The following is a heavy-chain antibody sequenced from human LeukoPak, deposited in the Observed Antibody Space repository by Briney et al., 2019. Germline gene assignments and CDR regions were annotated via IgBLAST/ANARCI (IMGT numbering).Heavy chain of an antibody. Sequence: PGGSLRLSCAASGFTFSSYAMHWVRQAPGKGLEWVAVISYDGSNKYYADSVKGRFTISGDNSKNTPYLQMNSLRAEDTAVYYCARRLLTCSGGSCYSYYFDYWGQGTLVTVSS. CDR1: GFTFSSYA. CDR3: ARRLLTCSGGSCYSYYFDY. J-gene: IGHJ4*02. CDR2: ISYDGSNK. D-gene: IGHD2-15*01. V-gene: IGHV3-30-3*01.